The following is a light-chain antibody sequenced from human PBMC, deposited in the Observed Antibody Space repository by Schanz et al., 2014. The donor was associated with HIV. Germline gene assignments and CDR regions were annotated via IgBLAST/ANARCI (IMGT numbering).Light chain of an antibody. CDR1: QNIGKW. CDR3: QHYYSYPST. V-gene: IGKV1-5*03. J-gene: IGKJ2*01. Sequence: DIQMTQSPSTLSASVGDRVTITCRASQNIGKWLTWYQQKPGRAPKVLIYKASTLESGVPSTFRGSGSGTDFTLTISSLQPDDFATYYCQHYYSYPSTFGQGTEVEIK. CDR2: KAS.